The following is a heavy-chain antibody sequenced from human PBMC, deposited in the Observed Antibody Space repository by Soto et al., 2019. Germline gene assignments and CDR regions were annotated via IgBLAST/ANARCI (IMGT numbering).Heavy chain of an antibody. V-gene: IGHV4-34*01. CDR3: ARGRIIRYFDWPRFDY. J-gene: IGHJ4*02. D-gene: IGHD3-9*01. CDR2: INHSGST. Sequence: PSETLSLTCAVYGGSFSGYYWSWIRQPPGKGLEWIGEINHSGSTNYNPSLKSRVTISVDTSKNQFSLKLSSVTAADTAVYYCARGRIIRYFDWPRFDYWGQGTLVTVSS. CDR1: GGSFSGYY.